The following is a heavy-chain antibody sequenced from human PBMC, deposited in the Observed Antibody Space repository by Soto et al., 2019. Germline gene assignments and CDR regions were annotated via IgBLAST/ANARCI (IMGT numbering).Heavy chain of an antibody. D-gene: IGHD4-17*01. Sequence: SETLSLTCTVSGGSISSYYWSWIRQPPGKGLEWIGYIYYSGSTNYNPSLKSRVTISVDTSKNQFSLKLSSVTAADTAVYYCARAPDYGDYGGGDAFDIWGQGTMVTVSS. CDR1: GGSISSYY. V-gene: IGHV4-59*01. CDR3: ARAPDYGDYGGGDAFDI. CDR2: IYYSGST. J-gene: IGHJ3*02.